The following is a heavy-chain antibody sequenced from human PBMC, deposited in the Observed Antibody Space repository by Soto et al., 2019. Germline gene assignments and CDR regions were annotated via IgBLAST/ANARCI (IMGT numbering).Heavy chain of an antibody. V-gene: IGHV1-69*12. CDR2: IIPIFGTA. CDR3: ASKAPSRDYYYYGMDV. CDR1: GGTFSSYA. Sequence: QVQLVQSGAEVKKPGSSVKVSCKASGGTFSSYAISWVRQAPGQGLEWMGGIIPIFGTANYAQKFQGRVTIPAEESTSTAYMQLSSLRSEDTAVYCCASKAPSRDYYYYGMDVWGQGTTVTVSS. J-gene: IGHJ6*02. D-gene: IGHD6-13*01.